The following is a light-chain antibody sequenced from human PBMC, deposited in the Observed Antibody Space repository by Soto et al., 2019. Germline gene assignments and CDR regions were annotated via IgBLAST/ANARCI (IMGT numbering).Light chain of an antibody. CDR1: QTVSSNY. CDR3: QQYTGPPTT. V-gene: IGKV3-20*01. CDR2: GAS. J-gene: IGKJ5*01. Sequence: EIILTQSPDTLSLSPGERATLSCRASQTVSSNYLAWFQQIPGEAPILVIYGASTRAAGIPDRFSGSGSGTDFTLTITRLEPEDSAVYFCQQYTGPPTTFGQGTRLEIK.